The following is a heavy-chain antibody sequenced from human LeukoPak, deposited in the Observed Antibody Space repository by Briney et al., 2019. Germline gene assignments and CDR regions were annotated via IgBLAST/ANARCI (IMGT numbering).Heavy chain of an antibody. V-gene: IGHV3-21*01. CDR1: GFSFSMYS. CDR3: ARGTTDAFDI. J-gene: IGHJ3*02. Sequence: GGSLRLSCAASGFSFSMYSMSWIRQAPGKGLEWVSSISSSSSYIYYADSVKGRFTISRDNAKNSLYLQMNSLRAEDTAVYYCARGTTDAFDIWGQGTMVTVSS. CDR2: ISSSSSYI. D-gene: IGHD2/OR15-2a*01.